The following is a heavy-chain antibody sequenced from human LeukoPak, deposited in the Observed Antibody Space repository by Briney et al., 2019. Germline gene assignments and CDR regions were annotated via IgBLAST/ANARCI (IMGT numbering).Heavy chain of an antibody. CDR1: GFTFSSYE. CDR2: ISSSGSTI. CDR3: ARGDGITGTPDSHPPYYYYGMDV. Sequence: QPGGSLRLSCAASGFTFSSYEMNWVRQAPGKGLEWVSYISSSGSTIYYADSVKGRFTISRDNAKNSLYLQMNSLRAEDTAVYYCARGDGITGTPDSHPPYYYYGMDVWGQGTTVTVSS. V-gene: IGHV3-48*03. J-gene: IGHJ6*02. D-gene: IGHD1-20*01.